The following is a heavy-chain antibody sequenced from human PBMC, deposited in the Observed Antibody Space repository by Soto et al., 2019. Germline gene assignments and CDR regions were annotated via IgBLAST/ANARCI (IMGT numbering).Heavy chain of an antibody. D-gene: IGHD2-21*01. V-gene: IGHV1-18*03. CDR2: VTTDKGKT. CDR1: GYTFTNFG. J-gene: IGHJ4*02. Sequence: QVQLVQSGPEVKKPGASVKVSCKTSGYTFTNFGISWVRQAPGQGLEWMGWVTTDKGKTTYAQKFQGRVTMTTGTPTSTAYMHLRSLTSDTMAVYYCEAHSPSFDYCGQGTVVTVSS. CDR3: EAHSPSFDY.